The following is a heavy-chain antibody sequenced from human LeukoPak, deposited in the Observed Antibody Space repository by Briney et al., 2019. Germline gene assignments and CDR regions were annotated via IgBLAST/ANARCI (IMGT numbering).Heavy chain of an antibody. D-gene: IGHD2-15*01. CDR2: ISSGSGYM. J-gene: IGHJ4*02. V-gene: IGHV3-21*01. CDR3: ARAYCSDGVCYPYFDR. Sequence: GGSLRPSCAGSGFTFSSHSMNWVRQAPGQGLEWVSSISSGSGYMYYADSVKGRFTISRDNAKNTLYLQTNSLRAEDTAVYHCARAYCSDGVCYPYFDRWGQGTLVTVAS. CDR1: GFTFSSHS.